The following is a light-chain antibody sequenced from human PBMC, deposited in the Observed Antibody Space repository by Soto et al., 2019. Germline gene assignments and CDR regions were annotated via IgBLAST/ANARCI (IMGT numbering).Light chain of an antibody. Sequence: DIQMTQSPSTLFASVGDRVTITCRASQSISSYLNWYQQKPGKAPKLLIYAASSLLSGVPSRFTGSGSGTDFSLTVSSLQPEDFATYYCQQTYSTPRTFGQGTKVEIK. CDR1: QSISSY. V-gene: IGKV1-39*01. CDR3: QQTYSTPRT. J-gene: IGKJ1*01. CDR2: AAS.